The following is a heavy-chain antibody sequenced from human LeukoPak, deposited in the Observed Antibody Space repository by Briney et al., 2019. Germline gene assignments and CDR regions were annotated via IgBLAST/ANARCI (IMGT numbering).Heavy chain of an antibody. CDR1: GFTFRNYW. Sequence: PGRSLRLSCAAPGFTFRNYWMTWVRQAPGKGLEWVANIKEDGSEKYYVGSVKGRFTISRDNAENSLSLQMNSLRAEDTAVYYCARDPTNGYCSGGTCSDYWGQGTLVTVSS. J-gene: IGHJ4*02. V-gene: IGHV3-7*03. CDR3: ARDPTNGYCSGGTCSDY. CDR2: IKEDGSEK. D-gene: IGHD2-15*01.